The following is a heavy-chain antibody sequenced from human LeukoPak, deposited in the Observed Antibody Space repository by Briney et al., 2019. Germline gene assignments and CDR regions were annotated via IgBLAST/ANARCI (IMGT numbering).Heavy chain of an antibody. V-gene: IGHV4-4*07. CDR1: GGSISSYY. CDR3: ARYGSGSYLDPFDI. Sequence: SETLSLTCTVSGGSISSYYWSWIRQPARKGLEWIGRIYTSGSTNYNPSLRSRVNMSIDTSKNQFSLKVISVTAADTAVYYCARYGSGSYLDPFDIWGQGTMVIVSS. D-gene: IGHD3-10*01. J-gene: IGHJ3*02. CDR2: IYTSGST.